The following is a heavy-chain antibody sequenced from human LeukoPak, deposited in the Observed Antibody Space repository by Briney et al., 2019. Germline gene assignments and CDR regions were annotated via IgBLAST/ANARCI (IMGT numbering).Heavy chain of an antibody. CDR3: AKGTVTELQA. CDR2: IMFDGSGI. Sequence: GESLRLSCAASGFTFDEYAMHWVRHPPGKRLEWVGLIMFDGSGIFYANSVKGRFAISRDHFKDSLYLQIHSRRIDDTALYYCAKGTVTELQAWGQETLVTVSS. J-gene: IGHJ4*02. CDR1: GFTFDEYA. D-gene: IGHD1-7*01. V-gene: IGHV3-43*01.